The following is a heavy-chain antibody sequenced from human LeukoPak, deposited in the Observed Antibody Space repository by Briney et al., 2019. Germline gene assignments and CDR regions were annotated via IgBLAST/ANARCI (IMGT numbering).Heavy chain of an antibody. CDR2: IKYDGREK. CDR3: ARYHNSGREDF. D-gene: IGHD3-22*01. CDR1: GFTFSNYW. Sequence: GGSLRLSCAATGFTFSNYWMSWFRQAPGKGLEWVANIKYDGREKQYVDSVKGRFTISRDNAKNSLFLQMNSLRAEDTAVYYCARYHNSGREDFWGQGTLVTVSS. V-gene: IGHV3-7*01. J-gene: IGHJ4*02.